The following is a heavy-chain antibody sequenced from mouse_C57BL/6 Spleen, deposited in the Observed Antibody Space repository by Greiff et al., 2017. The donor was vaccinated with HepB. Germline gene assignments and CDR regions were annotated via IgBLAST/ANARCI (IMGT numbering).Heavy chain of an antibody. CDR2: ISYSGST. J-gene: IGHJ2*01. D-gene: IGHD2-4*01. V-gene: IGHV3-8*01. CDR1: GYSITSDY. Sequence: VQLKESGPGLAKPSQTLSLTCSVTGYSITSDYWNWIRQFPGNKLEYMGYISYSGSTYYNPSLKSRISITRDTSKNQYYLQLNSVTTEDTATYYCARSATMRGLFDYWGQGTTLTVSS. CDR3: ARSATMRGLFDY.